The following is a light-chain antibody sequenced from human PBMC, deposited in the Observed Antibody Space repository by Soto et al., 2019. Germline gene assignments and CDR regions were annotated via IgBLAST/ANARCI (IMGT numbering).Light chain of an antibody. V-gene: IGKV1-39*01. CDR1: QSISSY. Sequence: DIQMTQSPSSLSSSVGDIFTITVRASQSISSYLNWYQQKPGKAPKVLIYAASSLQSGIPSRFSGSGSGTDFTLTISSLQPEDFATYYCQQSYSIPWTFGQGTKVDIK. CDR3: QQSYSIPWT. J-gene: IGKJ1*01. CDR2: AAS.